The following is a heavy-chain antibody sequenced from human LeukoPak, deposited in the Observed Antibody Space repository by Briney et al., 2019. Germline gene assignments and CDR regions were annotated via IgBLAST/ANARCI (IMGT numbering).Heavy chain of an antibody. D-gene: IGHD1-26*01. CDR2: IYYSGST. CDR1: GGSITNYY. V-gene: IGHV4-59*01. Sequence: KTSETLSLTCAVSGGSITNYYWSWSRQPPGKGLELIGHIYYSGSTRYNPSLNCRVTISVDTSKNQFSLKLSTVTAADTAVYYCARLSGNYPRFFDYWGQGSLVTVSS. CDR3: ARLSGNYPRFFDY. J-gene: IGHJ4*02.